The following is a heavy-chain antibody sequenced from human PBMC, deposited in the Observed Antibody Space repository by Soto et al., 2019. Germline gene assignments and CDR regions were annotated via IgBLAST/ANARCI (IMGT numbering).Heavy chain of an antibody. J-gene: IGHJ4*02. CDR2: LYSGATT. CDR1: GFTVSSNY. V-gene: IGHV3-66*01. D-gene: IGHD3-3*01. CDR3: AREGAEWLFDY. Sequence: EVQLVESGGGLVQPGGSLRLSCAASGFTVSSNYMNWVRQAPGKGLEWVSLLYSGATTYYADSVKGRFTVSRDNSKNTLYLHMNSLRAADTAVYYCAREGAEWLFDYWGQGTLVTVSS.